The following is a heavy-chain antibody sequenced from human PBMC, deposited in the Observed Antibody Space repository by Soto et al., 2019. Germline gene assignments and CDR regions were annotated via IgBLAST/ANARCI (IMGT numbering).Heavy chain of an antibody. V-gene: IGHV1-69*13. CDR2: IIPIFGTA. Sequence: SVKVSCKASGYTFTGYYMHWVRQAPGQGLEWMGGIIPIFGTANYAQKFQGRVTITADESTSTAYMELSSLRSEDTAVYHCARDSRYCTNGVCYMPHYFDYWGQGTLVTVSS. D-gene: IGHD2-8*01. CDR1: GYTFTGYY. CDR3: ARDSRYCTNGVCYMPHYFDY. J-gene: IGHJ4*02.